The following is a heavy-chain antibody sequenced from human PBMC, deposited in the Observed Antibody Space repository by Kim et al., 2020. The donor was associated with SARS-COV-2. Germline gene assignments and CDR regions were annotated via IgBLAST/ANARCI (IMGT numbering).Heavy chain of an antibody. Sequence: SETLSLTCTVSGGSISSYYWSWIRQPPGKGLEWIGYIYYSGSTNYNPSLKSRVTISVDTSKNQFSLKLSSVTAADTAVYYCARHAVVMTPVGGVWFDPWGQGTLVTVSS. J-gene: IGHJ5*02. CDR2: IYYSGST. CDR1: GGSISSYY. CDR3: ARHAVVMTPVGGVWFDP. D-gene: IGHD3-16*01. V-gene: IGHV4-59*08.